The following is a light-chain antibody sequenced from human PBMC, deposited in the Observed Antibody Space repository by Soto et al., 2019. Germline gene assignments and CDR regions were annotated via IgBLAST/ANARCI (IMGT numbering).Light chain of an antibody. CDR2: RNN. CDR1: GSNIGSNY. V-gene: IGLV1-47*01. Sequence: QSVLTHPPSASGTPGQRVTISCSGSGSNIGSNYVYWYQQLPGTAPKLLIYRNNQRPSGVPDRFSGSKSGTSASLAISGLRSEDEADYYCAAWDDSLSGVVFGGGTKLTVL. CDR3: AAWDDSLSGVV. J-gene: IGLJ2*01.